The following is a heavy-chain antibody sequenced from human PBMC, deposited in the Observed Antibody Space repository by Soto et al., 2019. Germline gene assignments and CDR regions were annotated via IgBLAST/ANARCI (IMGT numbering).Heavy chain of an antibody. V-gene: IGHV4-34*01. Sequence: SETLSLTCAVYGGSFSGYYWSWIRQPPGKGLEWIGEINHSGSTNYNPSLKSRVTISVDPSKNQFSLKLRSVTAADTAVYYCARPQHDAFDIWGQGTMVTVSS. CDR2: INHSGST. CDR1: GGSFSGYY. D-gene: IGHD6-13*01. CDR3: ARPQHDAFDI. J-gene: IGHJ3*02.